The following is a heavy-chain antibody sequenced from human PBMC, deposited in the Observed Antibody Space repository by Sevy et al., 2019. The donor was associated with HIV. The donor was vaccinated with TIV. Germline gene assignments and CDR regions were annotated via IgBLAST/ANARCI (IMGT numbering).Heavy chain of an antibody. Sequence: GGSLRLSCAASGITFSDYYMSWIRQAPGKGLEWVSYISSSSSYTNYADSVKGRFTISRDNAKNSLYLQMNSLRAEDTAVYYCAREGHYDSSGYYPGRPREVYYFDYWGQGTLVTVSS. V-gene: IGHV3-11*06. CDR3: AREGHYDSSGYYPGRPREVYYFDY. CDR1: GITFSDYY. CDR2: ISSSSSYT. J-gene: IGHJ4*02. D-gene: IGHD3-22*01.